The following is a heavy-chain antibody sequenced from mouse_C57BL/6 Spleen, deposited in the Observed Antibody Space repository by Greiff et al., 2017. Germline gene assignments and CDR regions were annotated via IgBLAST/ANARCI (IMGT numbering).Heavy chain of an antibody. V-gene: IGHV1-26*01. CDR1: GYTFTDYY. Sequence: EVQLQQSGPELVKPGASVKISCKASGYTFTDYYMNWVKQSHGQSLEWIGDINPNNGGTSYNQKFKGKATLTVDKSSSTAYMELRSLTSEDSAVYYCARRYEGDAMDYWGQGTSVTVSS. CDR3: ARRYEGDAMDY. D-gene: IGHD1-1*01. J-gene: IGHJ4*01. CDR2: INPNNGGT.